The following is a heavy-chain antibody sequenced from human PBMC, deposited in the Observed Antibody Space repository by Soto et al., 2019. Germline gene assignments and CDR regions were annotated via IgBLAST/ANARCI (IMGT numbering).Heavy chain of an antibody. Sequence: QVQLVQSGAEVKKPGASVKVSCKASGYTFATYGISWVRQAPGQGLEWMGWISAYTGNTNYAQKLQGRLPMTTDTSTTTAYMELRSLKSDDTVIYYCAREEPPGHFYYGMDVWGQGTTVTVSS. CDR1: GYTFATYG. CDR2: ISAYTGNT. V-gene: IGHV1-18*01. CDR3: AREEPPGHFYYGMDV. J-gene: IGHJ6*02. D-gene: IGHD1-26*01.